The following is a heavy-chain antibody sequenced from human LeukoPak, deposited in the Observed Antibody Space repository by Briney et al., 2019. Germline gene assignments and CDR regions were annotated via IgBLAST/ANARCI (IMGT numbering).Heavy chain of an antibody. D-gene: IGHD2-21*01. CDR2: IWYDGSNK. V-gene: IGHV3-33*01. J-gene: IGHJ4*02. CDR1: GFTFSSYG. Sequence: GGSLRLSCAASGFTFSSYGMHWVRQAPGKGLEWVAVIWYDGSNKYYADSVKGRFTISRDNSKNTLYLQMNSLRAEDTAVYYCARARFLYYFDYWGQGTLVTVSS. CDR3: ARARFLYYFDY.